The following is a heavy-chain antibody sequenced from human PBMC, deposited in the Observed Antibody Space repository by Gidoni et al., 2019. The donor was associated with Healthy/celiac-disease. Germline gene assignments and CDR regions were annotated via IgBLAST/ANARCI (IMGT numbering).Heavy chain of an antibody. CDR2: IRGSGGST. V-gene: IGHV3-23*01. CDR1: GFTFSSYA. D-gene: IGHD3-22*01. J-gene: IGHJ4*02. CDR3: AKDPHTYYYDSSGYPYYFDY. Sequence: EVQLLESGGGLVQPGGSLRLSCAASGFTFSSYAMSWVRQAPGKGLEWVSAIRGSGGSTYYADSVKGRFTISRDNSKNTLYLQMNSLRAEDTAVYYCAKDPHTYYYDSSGYPYYFDYWGQGTLVTVSS.